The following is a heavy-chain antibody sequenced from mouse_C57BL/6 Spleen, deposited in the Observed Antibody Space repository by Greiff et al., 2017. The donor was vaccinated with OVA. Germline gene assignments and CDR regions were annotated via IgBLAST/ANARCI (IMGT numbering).Heavy chain of an antibody. CDR2: ISGGGGNT. J-gene: IGHJ1*03. Sequence: EVKLMESGGGLVKPGGSLKLSCAASGFTFSSYTMSWVRQTPEKRLEWVATISGGGGNTYYPDSVKGRFTISRDNAKNTLYLQMSSLRSEDTALYYCARHGDESPHWYFDVWGTGTTVTVSS. CDR1: GFTFSSYT. D-gene: IGHD3-3*01. V-gene: IGHV5-9*01. CDR3: ARHGDESPHWYFDV.